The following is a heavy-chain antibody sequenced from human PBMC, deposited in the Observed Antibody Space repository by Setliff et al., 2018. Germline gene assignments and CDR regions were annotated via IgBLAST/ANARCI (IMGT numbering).Heavy chain of an antibody. CDR1: GDSFSDYY. Sequence: PSETLSLTCAVYGDSFSDYYWSWIRQPPGQGLEWIEEINHSGHTNRKPSLKSRVTISIDTSKNQFSLRLSSVTAADTATYYCARVRVVQGYYEFDSWGQGTLVTVSS. D-gene: IGHD3-16*01. CDR2: INHSGHT. J-gene: IGHJ4*02. V-gene: IGHV4-34*01. CDR3: ARVRVVQGYYEFDS.